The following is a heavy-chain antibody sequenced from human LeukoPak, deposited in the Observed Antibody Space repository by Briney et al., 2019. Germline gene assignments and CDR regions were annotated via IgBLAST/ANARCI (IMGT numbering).Heavy chain of an antibody. Sequence: SETLSLTCTVSGGSISSSSYYWGWIRQPPGKGLEWIGSIYYSGSTYYNPSLKSRVTISVDTSKNQFSLKLSSVTAADTAVYYCAVPLVFYGSGSYRYWGQGTLVTVSS. CDR1: GGSISSSSYY. D-gene: IGHD3-10*01. V-gene: IGHV4-39*07. CDR3: AVPLVFYGSGSYRY. CDR2: IYYSGST. J-gene: IGHJ4*02.